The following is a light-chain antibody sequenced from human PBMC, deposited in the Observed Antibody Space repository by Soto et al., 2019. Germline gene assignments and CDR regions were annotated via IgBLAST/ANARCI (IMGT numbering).Light chain of an antibody. CDR2: DVH. Sequence: QSALTQPPSASGSPGQSITIACTGSRDDVGGYNYVSWYQQHPGKAPKLIIYDVHKRPSGVPDRFSGSKSDNTASLTVSGLQTDDEADYYCKSYAGMNNFVFGTGTKLTVL. CDR3: KSYAGMNNFV. V-gene: IGLV2-8*01. CDR1: RDDVGGYNY. J-gene: IGLJ1*01.